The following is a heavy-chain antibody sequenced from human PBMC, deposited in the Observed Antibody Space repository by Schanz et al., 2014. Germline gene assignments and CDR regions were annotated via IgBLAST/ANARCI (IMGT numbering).Heavy chain of an antibody. CDR1: RSTFSSYT. D-gene: IGHD2-2*01. V-gene: IGHV1-69*02. CDR3: ARGTMPGTFDI. CDR2: FIPILDVG. Sequence: QLQLVQSEAEVKKPGSSVKVSCKASRSTFSSYTISWVRQARGQGLEWVGRFIPILDVGNYAQQFQGRVTFTADKSTSTAYMELSSLRYEDTALYYCARGTMPGTFDIWGQGTMVTVSS. J-gene: IGHJ3*02.